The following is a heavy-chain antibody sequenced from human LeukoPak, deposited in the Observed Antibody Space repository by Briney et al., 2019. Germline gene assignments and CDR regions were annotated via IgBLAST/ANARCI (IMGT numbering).Heavy chain of an antibody. Sequence: SGTLSLTCGVSGGSISNTNWWSWVRPPPGQGLEWIGEISLTGLTHYNPSLESRVTVSLDKAKNQLSLNLTSVTAADTAVYYCSRENGAFSPFGYWGQGTLVTVLS. J-gene: IGHJ4*02. CDR1: GGSISNTNW. CDR2: ISLTGLT. V-gene: IGHV4-4*02. CDR3: SRENGAFSPFGY. D-gene: IGHD2-8*01.